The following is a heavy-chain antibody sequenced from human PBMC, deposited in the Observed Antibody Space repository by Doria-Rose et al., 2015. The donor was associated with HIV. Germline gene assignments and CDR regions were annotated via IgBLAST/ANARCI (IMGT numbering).Heavy chain of an antibody. V-gene: IGHV4-34*01. CDR3: ARGPTGVLDY. CDR2: IDHSGGA. CDR1: GGSFSGYY. Sequence: VQLQQWGAGLLKPSETLSLTCAVYGGSFSGYYWNWIRQPPGKGLEWIGEIDHSGGANYNPSLKSRVTTSLDTSKNQFSLNLTSVTAADAAIYYCARGPTGVLDYWGQGNLVTVSS. D-gene: IGHD3-10*01. J-gene: IGHJ4*02.